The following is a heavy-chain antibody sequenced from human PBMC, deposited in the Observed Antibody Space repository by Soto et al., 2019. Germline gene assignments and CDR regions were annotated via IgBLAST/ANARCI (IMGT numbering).Heavy chain of an antibody. CDR1: GFTFSSYS. J-gene: IGHJ4*02. Sequence: EVQLVESGGGLVKPGGSLRLSCAASGFTFSSYSMNWVRQAPGKGLEWVSSISSSSSYIYYADSVKGRFTISRDNAKNSLYLQMNSLRAEDTAVYYCARDLGWEHARRYYFDYWGQGTLVTVSS. V-gene: IGHV3-21*01. CDR2: ISSSSSYI. D-gene: IGHD1-26*01. CDR3: ARDLGWEHARRYYFDY.